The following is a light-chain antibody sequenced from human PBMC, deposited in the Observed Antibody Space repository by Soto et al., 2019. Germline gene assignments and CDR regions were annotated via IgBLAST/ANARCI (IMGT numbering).Light chain of an antibody. CDR1: QTVTNK. J-gene: IGKJ4*01. CDR2: DAS. V-gene: IGKV3-15*01. CDR3: QQYNSWPVT. Sequence: EIVMTQSPATLSVSPGERIVLSCRATQTVTNKLAWYQQKPGQAPRLLIYDASIRATGIPARFSGSGSGTEFTLTISSLQSEDFVLYYCQQYNSWPVTFGGVTKVEIK.